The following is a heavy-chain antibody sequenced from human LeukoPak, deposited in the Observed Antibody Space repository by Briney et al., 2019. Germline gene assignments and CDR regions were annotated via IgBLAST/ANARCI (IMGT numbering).Heavy chain of an antibody. Sequence: GGSLRLSCAASGFTFSIYAMNWVRQAPGKGLEWVSAISGSGGSTYYADSVKGRFTISRDNSKNTLYLQMNSLRAEDTAVYYCARGPYCGGDCYIPFDYWGQGTLVTVSS. CDR3: ARGPYCGGDCYIPFDY. J-gene: IGHJ4*02. CDR1: GFTFSIYA. V-gene: IGHV3-23*01. D-gene: IGHD2-21*02. CDR2: ISGSGGST.